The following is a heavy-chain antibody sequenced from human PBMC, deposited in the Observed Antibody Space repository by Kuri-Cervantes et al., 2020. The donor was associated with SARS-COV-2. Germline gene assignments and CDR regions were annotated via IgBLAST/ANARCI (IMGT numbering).Heavy chain of an antibody. V-gene: IGHV3-23*01. Sequence: GESLKIPCAGSGFTFSSYAMSWVRQAPGKGLEWVSAISGSGGSTYYADSVKGRFTISRDNSKNTLYLQMNSLRAEDTAVYYCAKDPRVIIAAAGDGYWGQGTLVTVSS. CDR1: GFTFSSYA. J-gene: IGHJ4*02. CDR3: AKDPRVIIAAAGDGY. CDR2: ISGSGGST. D-gene: IGHD6-13*01.